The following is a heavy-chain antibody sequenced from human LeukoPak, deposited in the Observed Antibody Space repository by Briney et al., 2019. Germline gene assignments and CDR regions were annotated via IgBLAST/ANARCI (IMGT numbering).Heavy chain of an antibody. J-gene: IGHJ4*02. V-gene: IGHV3-30*02. Sequence: GGSLRLACAASGFTFSSYGMHWVRQAPGKGLEWVAFIRYDGSNKYYADSVKGRFTISRDNSKNTLYLQMNSLIAEHTAVYYCAKDPLIEYSSSSLDYCGQGTLVTVSS. CDR2: IRYDGSNK. D-gene: IGHD6-6*01. CDR1: GFTFSSYG. CDR3: AKDPLIEYSSSSLDY.